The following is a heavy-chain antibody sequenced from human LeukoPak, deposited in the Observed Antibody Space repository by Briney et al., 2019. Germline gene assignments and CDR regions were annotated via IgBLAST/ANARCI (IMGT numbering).Heavy chain of an antibody. CDR3: ARDRINHYFDP. D-gene: IGHD1-14*01. V-gene: IGHV4-39*07. J-gene: IGHJ5*02. CDR2: IYYSEST. CDR1: GGSISSSRYY. Sequence: QSSETLSLTCTVSGGSISSSRYYWGWIRQPPGKGLEWIGSIYYSESTYYNPSLKSRVTISVDTSKNQFFLRLTSMTAADTALYYCARDRINHYFDPCGQGTLVTVSS.